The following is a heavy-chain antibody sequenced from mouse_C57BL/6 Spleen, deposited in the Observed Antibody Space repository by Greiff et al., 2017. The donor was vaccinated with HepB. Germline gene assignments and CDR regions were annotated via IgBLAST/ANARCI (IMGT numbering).Heavy chain of an antibody. D-gene: IGHD1-1*01. CDR2: IYPGSGST. CDR3: APYYGSSYGWYFDV. Sequence: QVQLQQPGAELVKPGASVKMSCKASGYTFTSYWITWVKQRPGQGLEWIGDIYPGSGSTNYNEKFKSKATLTVDTSSSTAYMQLSSLTSEDSAVYYSAPYYGSSYGWYFDVWGTGTTVTVSS. CDR1: GYTFTSYW. J-gene: IGHJ1*03. V-gene: IGHV1-55*01.